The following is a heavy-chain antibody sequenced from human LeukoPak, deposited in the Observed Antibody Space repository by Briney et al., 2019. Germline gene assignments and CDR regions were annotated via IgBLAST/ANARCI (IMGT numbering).Heavy chain of an antibody. V-gene: IGHV5-51*01. Sequence: GESLKISCKGSGYSFSNYWIAWVRQMPGKGLGWMGIIYPGDSDTRYSPSFQGQVTISADKSISTAYLQWSSLKASDTAMYYCARAWKYPGHFDYWGQGTLVTVSS. CDR1: GYSFSNYW. D-gene: IGHD1-7*01. J-gene: IGHJ4*02. CDR2: IYPGDSDT. CDR3: ARAWKYPGHFDY.